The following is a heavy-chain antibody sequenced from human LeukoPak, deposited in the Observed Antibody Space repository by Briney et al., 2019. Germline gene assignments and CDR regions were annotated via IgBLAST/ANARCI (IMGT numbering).Heavy chain of an antibody. CDR3: ARGGFDWLLDFDY. V-gene: IGHV3-7*01. CDR1: GFTFSSYW. CDR2: IKQDGSEK. J-gene: IGHJ4*02. Sequence: PGGSLRLSCAASGFTFSSYWMSWVRQAPGKGLEWVANIKQDGSEKYYVGSVKGRFTISRDNAKNSLYLQMNSLRAEDTAVYYCARGGFDWLLDFDYWGQGTLVSVSS. D-gene: IGHD3-9*01.